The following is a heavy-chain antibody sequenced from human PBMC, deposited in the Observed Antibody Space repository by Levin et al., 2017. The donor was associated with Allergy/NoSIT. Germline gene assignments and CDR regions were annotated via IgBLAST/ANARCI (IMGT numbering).Heavy chain of an antibody. CDR2: ISSSSSYI. CDR1: GFTFSSYS. D-gene: IGHD2-15*01. J-gene: IGHJ3*02. V-gene: IGHV3-21*01. Sequence: GGSLRLSCAASGFTFSSYSMNWVRQAPGKGLEWVSSISSSSSYIYYADSVKGRFTISRDNAKNSLYLQMNSLRAEDTAVYYCARDYCSGGSCYSNDAFDIWGQGTMVTVSS. CDR3: ARDYCSGGSCYSNDAFDI.